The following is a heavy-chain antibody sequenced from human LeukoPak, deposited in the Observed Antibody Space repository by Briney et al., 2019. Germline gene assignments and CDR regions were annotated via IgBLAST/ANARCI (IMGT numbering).Heavy chain of an antibody. CDR1: GYTFTSYG. V-gene: IGHV1-18*01. CDR2: ISAYNGNT. D-gene: IGHD3-3*01. J-gene: IGHJ5*02. Sequence: GASVKVSCKASGYTFTSYGISWVRQAPGQGLEWMGWISAYNGNTNYAQKLQGRVTMTTDTSTSTAYMELRSLRSDDTAVYYCARSSGLGVAQNWFDPWGQGTLVTVSS. CDR3: ARSSGLGVAQNWFDP.